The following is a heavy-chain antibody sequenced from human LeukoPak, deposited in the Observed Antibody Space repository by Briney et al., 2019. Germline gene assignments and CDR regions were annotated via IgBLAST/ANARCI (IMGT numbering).Heavy chain of an antibody. CDR2: IWYDGSKK. V-gene: IGHV3-33*01. Sequence: GGSLSLSCAASGFTFSSHGMHWVRQAPGRGLEWVGVIWYDGSKKYYADSVKGRFTISRDNSKNTLYLQMNSLRAEDTAVYYCARDHSSSSFYYYMDVWGKGTTVTVSS. CDR1: GFTFSSHG. D-gene: IGHD6-6*01. CDR3: ARDHSSSSFYYYMDV. J-gene: IGHJ6*03.